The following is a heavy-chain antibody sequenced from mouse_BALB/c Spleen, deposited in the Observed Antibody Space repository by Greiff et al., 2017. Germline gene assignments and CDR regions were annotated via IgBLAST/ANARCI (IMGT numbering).Heavy chain of an antibody. CDR3: ARHVDGYYGAMDY. CDR1: GFTFSSYT. CDR2: ISNGGGST. Sequence: EVKLEESGGGLVQPGGSLKLSCAASGFTFSSYTMSWVRQTPEKRLEWVAYISNGGGSTYYPDTVKGRFTISRDNAKNTLYLQMSSLKSEDTAMYYCARHVDGYYGAMDYWGQGTSVTVSS. V-gene: IGHV5-12-2*01. J-gene: IGHJ4*01. D-gene: IGHD2-3*01.